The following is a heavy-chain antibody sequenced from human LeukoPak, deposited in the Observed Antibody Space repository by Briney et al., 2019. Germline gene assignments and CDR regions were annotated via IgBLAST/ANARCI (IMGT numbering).Heavy chain of an antibody. CDR2: INPNSGGT. Sequence: ASVKVSCKASGYTFTGYYMHWVRQAPGQGLEWMGWINPNSGGTNYAQKLQGRVTMTRDTSISTAYMELSRLRSDDTAVYYCARADGGNFFDPRFDYWGQGTLVTVSS. J-gene: IGHJ4*02. CDR1: GYTFTGYY. V-gene: IGHV1-2*02. D-gene: IGHD4-23*01. CDR3: ARADGGNFFDPRFDY.